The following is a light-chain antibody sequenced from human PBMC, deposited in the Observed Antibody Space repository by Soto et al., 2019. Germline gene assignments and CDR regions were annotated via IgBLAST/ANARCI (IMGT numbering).Light chain of an antibody. V-gene: IGKV3-20*01. J-gene: IGKJ1*01. CDR3: QQYGSAPRT. Sequence: EIVLTQYPGTMSLSPGERDTLSCRASQSVRSDYLAWYQQKPGQAPRLHIYGASTSANGIPDRFTGSGSGTDFALTISRLEPEDFAVYYCQQYGSAPRTFGQGTKVEIK. CDR2: GAS. CDR1: QSVRSDY.